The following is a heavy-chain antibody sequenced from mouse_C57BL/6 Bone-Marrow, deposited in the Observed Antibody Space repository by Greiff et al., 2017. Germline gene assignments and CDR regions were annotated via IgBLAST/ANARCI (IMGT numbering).Heavy chain of an antibody. CDR3: TRFDYYGSFDY. D-gene: IGHD1-1*01. V-gene: IGHV1-15*01. Sequence: QVTLKVSGAELVRPGASVTLSCKASGYTFTDYEMHWVKQTPVHGLEWIGAIDPETGGTAYNQKFKGKAILTADKSSSTAYMELRSLTSEDSAVYYCTRFDYYGSFDYGGQGTTLPGSS. CDR1: GYTFTDYE. J-gene: IGHJ2*01. CDR2: IDPETGGT.